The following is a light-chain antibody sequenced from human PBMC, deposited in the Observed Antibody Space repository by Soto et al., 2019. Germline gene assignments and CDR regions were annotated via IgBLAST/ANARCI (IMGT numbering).Light chain of an antibody. CDR3: QQYNTHPYT. J-gene: IGKJ2*01. CDR2: KAS. V-gene: IGKV1-5*03. Sequence: DFQMTQSPSILSASVGDRVTITCRASQSIHSWLAWYQQKPGRTPKLLIYKASTLESGVPSRFSGSGSGTEFTLTISSMQPDDFATYYCQQYNTHPYTFGQGTKVDIK. CDR1: QSIHSW.